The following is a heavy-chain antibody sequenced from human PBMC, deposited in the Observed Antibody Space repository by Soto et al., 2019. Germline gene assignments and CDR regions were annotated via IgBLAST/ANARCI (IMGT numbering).Heavy chain of an antibody. J-gene: IGHJ5*02. Sequence: EVQLVESGGGLVQPGRSLRLSCAASGFTFDDYAMHWVRQAPGKGLEWVSGISWNSGSIGYADSVKGRFTISRDNAKNSLDLQMNSRRAEDTALYYCAKVEYSSSSGWFDPWGQGTLVTVSS. V-gene: IGHV3-9*01. CDR2: ISWNSGSI. CDR3: AKVEYSSSSGWFDP. CDR1: GFTFDDYA. D-gene: IGHD6-6*01.